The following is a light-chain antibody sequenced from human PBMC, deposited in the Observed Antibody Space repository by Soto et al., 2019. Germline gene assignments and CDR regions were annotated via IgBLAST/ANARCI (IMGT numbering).Light chain of an antibody. CDR1: QSVSSNN. CDR2: GAS. Sequence: EIVLTQSPGTLSLSPGERATLSCRASQSVSSNNLAWYQQKPGQAPRLLIYGASYRAAGIPDRFSGSGSGTDFTLTISRLEPEDFALYYCQQYGSSPWTFGQGTKVDIK. J-gene: IGKJ1*01. V-gene: IGKV3-20*01. CDR3: QQYGSSPWT.